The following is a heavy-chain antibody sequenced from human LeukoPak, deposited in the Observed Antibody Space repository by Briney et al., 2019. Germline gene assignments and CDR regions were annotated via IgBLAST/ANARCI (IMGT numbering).Heavy chain of an antibody. J-gene: IGHJ4*02. CDR1: GFTFSSYA. Sequence: GGSLRLSCAASGFTFSSYAMHWVRQAPGKGLEWVAVISYDGSNKYYADSVKGRFTISRDNSKNTLYLQMNSLRAEDTAVYYCARDEGIAAAGWNYWGQGTLVTVSS. V-gene: IGHV3-30-3*01. CDR2: ISYDGSNK. CDR3: ARDEGIAAAGWNY. D-gene: IGHD6-13*01.